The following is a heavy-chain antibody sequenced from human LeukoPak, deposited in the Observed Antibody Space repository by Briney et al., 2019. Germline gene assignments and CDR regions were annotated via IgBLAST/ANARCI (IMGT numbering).Heavy chain of an antibody. CDR2: INGDGSST. CDR3: TRGGGTSDY. CDR1: GFTFSSYW. J-gene: IGHJ4*02. Sequence: GGSLRLSCAASGFTFSSYWMHWVRQAPGKGLVWVSRINGDGSSTSYADSVKGRFSISRDNTRNTVYMQMNSLRAEDTAVYYCTRGGGTSDYWGQGTLVTVSP. D-gene: IGHD1-14*01. V-gene: IGHV3-74*01.